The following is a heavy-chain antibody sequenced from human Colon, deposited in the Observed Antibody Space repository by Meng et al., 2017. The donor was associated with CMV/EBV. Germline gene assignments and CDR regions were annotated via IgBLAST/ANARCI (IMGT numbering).Heavy chain of an antibody. Sequence: QVQRVQSRAEVKEPGASVLVSCRSSGYTFTSYGINWVRQAPGQGLEWMGWISGSTGYTNRAQKFQGRVTMTTDTSTSTAYLALTSLTSNDTAVYYCARGRPNWSGVLDYWGQGTLVTVSS. CDR2: ISGSTGYT. CDR3: ARGRPNWSGVLDY. D-gene: IGHD1-1*01. CDR1: GYTFTSYG. J-gene: IGHJ4*02. V-gene: IGHV1-18*01.